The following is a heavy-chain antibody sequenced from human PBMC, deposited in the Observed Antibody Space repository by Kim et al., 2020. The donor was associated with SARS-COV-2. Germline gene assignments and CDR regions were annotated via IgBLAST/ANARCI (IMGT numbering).Heavy chain of an antibody. D-gene: IGHD3-3*01. V-gene: IGHV3-11*03. Sequence: GGSLRLSCAASGFTFSDYYMSWIRQAPGKGLEWVSYISSSSSYTNYADSVKGRFTISRDNAKNSLYLQMNSLRAEDTAVYYCARSDDFWSGYYPLYFDYWGQGTLVTVSS. CDR3: ARSDDFWSGYYPLYFDY. CDR2: ISSSSSYT. J-gene: IGHJ4*02. CDR1: GFTFSDYY.